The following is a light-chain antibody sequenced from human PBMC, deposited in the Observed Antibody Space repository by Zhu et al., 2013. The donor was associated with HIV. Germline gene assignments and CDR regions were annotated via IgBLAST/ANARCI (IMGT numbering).Light chain of an antibody. J-gene: IGKJ4*01. CDR2: GAS. V-gene: IGKV3D-20*02. CDR3: QQRSDWPPSLT. Sequence: EIVLTQSPGTLSLSPGDRASLSCRASQSVSSNYLAWYQHKPGQAPRLLIYGASARATGIPDRFSGSGSGTDFTLTISRLEPEDFAVYYCQQRSDWPPSLTFGGGTKVEIK. CDR1: QSVSSNY.